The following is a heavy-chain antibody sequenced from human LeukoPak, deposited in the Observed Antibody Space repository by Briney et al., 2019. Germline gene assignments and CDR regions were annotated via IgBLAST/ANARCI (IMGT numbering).Heavy chain of an antibody. CDR3: AKTGTQYAFDI. Sequence: PGGSLRLSCAASGFTFSSYAMHWVRQAPGKGLEWVAVISYDGSNKYYADSVKGRFTISRDNSKNTLYLQMNSLRAEDTAVYYCAKTGTQYAFDIWGQGTMVTVSS. CDR1: GFTFSSYA. V-gene: IGHV3-30-3*02. CDR2: ISYDGSNK. D-gene: IGHD1-1*01. J-gene: IGHJ3*02.